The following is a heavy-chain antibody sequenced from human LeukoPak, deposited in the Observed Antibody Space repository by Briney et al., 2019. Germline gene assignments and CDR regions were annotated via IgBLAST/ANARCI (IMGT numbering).Heavy chain of an antibody. CDR2: IIPIFGTA. J-gene: IGHJ6*02. CDR3: ARTPTRTHYYYYYGMDV. Sequence: SVKVSCKASGGTFGSYAISWVRQAPGQGLEWMGGIIPIFGTANYAQKFQGRVTITADESTSTAYMELSSLRSEDTAVYYCARTPTRTHYYYYYGMDVWGQGTTVTVSS. V-gene: IGHV1-69*13. D-gene: IGHD1-1*01. CDR1: GGTFGSYA.